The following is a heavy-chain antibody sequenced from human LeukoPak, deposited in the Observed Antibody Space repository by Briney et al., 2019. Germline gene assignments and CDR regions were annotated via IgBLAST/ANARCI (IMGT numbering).Heavy chain of an antibody. CDR1: GYTFTSYG. V-gene: IGHV1-18*01. Sequence: ASVKVSCKASGYTFTSYGISWVRQAPGQGLEWMGWISAYNGNTNYAQKLQGRVTMTTDTSTSTAYMELRSLRSDDTAVYYCARDSDYYGSGSYYLPFWFDPWSQGTLVTVSS. CDR2: ISAYNGNT. D-gene: IGHD3-10*01. CDR3: ARDSDYYGSGSYYLPFWFDP. J-gene: IGHJ5*02.